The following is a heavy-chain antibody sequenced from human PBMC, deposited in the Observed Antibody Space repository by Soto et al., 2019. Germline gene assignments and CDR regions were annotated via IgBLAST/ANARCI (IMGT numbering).Heavy chain of an antibody. CDR1: GFTFSSYW. CDR2: ISESGSGT. J-gene: IGHJ5*02. Sequence: GGSLRLSCAASGFTFSSYWMSWVRQAPGKGLEWVATISESGSGTYYVDSVKGRFTISRDNSKNTLYLQMNSLRAEDTAVYYCAKSVSSGGPWGQGTLVTVSS. CDR3: AKSVSSGGP. D-gene: IGHD6-19*01. V-gene: IGHV3-7*03.